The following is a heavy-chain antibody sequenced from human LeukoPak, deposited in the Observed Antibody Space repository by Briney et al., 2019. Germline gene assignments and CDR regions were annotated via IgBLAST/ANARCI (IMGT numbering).Heavy chain of an antibody. J-gene: IGHJ4*02. CDR1: GYTFTDYY. CDR2: VDPEDGET. Sequence: ASVKVSCKVSGYTFTDYYMHWVQQAPGRGLEWMGLVDPEDGETIYAEKFQGRVTITADTSTDTVYMELSSLRSEDTAVYYCATMGEWFSWGQGTLVTVPS. D-gene: IGHD3-3*01. CDR3: ATMGEWFS. V-gene: IGHV1-69-2*01.